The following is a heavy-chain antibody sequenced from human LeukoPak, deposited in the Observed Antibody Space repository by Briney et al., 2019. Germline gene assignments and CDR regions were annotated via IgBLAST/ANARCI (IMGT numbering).Heavy chain of an antibody. D-gene: IGHD5-12*01. J-gene: IGHJ3*02. CDR1: GGTFSSYA. CDR2: IIPIFGTA. Sequence: ASVKVSCKASGGTFSSYAISWVRQAPGQGLEWMGGIIPIFGTANYAQKFQGRVTITTDESTSTAYMELSSLRSEDTAVYYCASPTSYSGYENAFDIWGQGTMVTVSS. V-gene: IGHV1-69*05. CDR3: ASPTSYSGYENAFDI.